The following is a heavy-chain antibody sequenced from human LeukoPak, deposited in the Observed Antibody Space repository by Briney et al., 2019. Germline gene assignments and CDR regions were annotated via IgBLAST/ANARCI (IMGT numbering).Heavy chain of an antibody. J-gene: IGHJ5*02. CDR2: ISYDGSNK. Sequence: GRSLRLSCAASGFTFSSYAMHWVRQAPGKGLEWVAVISYDGSNKYYADSVKGRFTVSRDNSKNTLYLQMNSLRAEDTAVYYCARDYYDTSGYYFLLSWGQGTLVTVSS. V-gene: IGHV3-30*14. CDR1: GFTFSSYA. D-gene: IGHD3-22*01. CDR3: ARDYYDTSGYYFLLS.